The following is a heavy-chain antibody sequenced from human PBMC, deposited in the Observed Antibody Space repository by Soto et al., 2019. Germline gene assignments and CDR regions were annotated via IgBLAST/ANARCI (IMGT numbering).Heavy chain of an antibody. Sequence: ASVKVSCKASGGTFSSYAISWVRQAPGQGLEWMGGIIPIFGTANYAQKFQGRVTITADESTSTAYMELSSLRSDDTAVYYRARFLCGYSGYGFPFDYWGQGTLVTGSS. D-gene: IGHD5-12*01. CDR3: ARFLCGYSGYGFPFDY. J-gene: IGHJ4*02. CDR1: GGTFSSYA. V-gene: IGHV1-69*13. CDR2: IIPIFGTA.